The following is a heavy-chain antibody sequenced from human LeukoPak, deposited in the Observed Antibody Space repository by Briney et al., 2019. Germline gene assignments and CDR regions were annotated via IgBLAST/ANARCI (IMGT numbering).Heavy chain of an antibody. CDR2: INPNSGGT. V-gene: IGHV1-2*02. CDR1: GYTFTGYY. D-gene: IGHD3-3*01. Sequence: ASVKVSCKASGYTFTGYYMHWVRQAPGQGLEWMGWINPNSGGTNYAQKFQGRVTMTRDTSISTAYMELSRLRSDDTAVYYCARGRGRFLEWLALFDYWGQETLVTVSS. J-gene: IGHJ4*02. CDR3: ARGRGRFLEWLALFDY.